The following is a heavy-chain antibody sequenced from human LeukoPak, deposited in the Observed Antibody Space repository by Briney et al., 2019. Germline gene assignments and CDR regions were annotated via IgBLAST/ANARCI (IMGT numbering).Heavy chain of an antibody. Sequence: GASVKVSCKASGYTFTIYGISWVRQAPGRGLDWMGWISAYNGNTNYAQKLQGRVTMTTDTSTSTAYMELRSLRSDDTAVYYCARSYYDSRGRTVRDYYYGMDVWGQGTTVTVSS. CDR2: ISAYNGNT. CDR1: GYTFTIYG. J-gene: IGHJ6*02. V-gene: IGHV1-18*01. D-gene: IGHD3-22*01. CDR3: ARSYYDSRGRTVRDYYYGMDV.